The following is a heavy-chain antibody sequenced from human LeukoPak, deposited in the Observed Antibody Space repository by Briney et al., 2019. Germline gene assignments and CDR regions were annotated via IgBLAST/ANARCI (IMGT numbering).Heavy chain of an antibody. CDR2: ISGSGDST. J-gene: IGHJ6*03. D-gene: IGHD3-3*01. CDR3: AREPLESTHYYYYMDV. V-gene: IGHV3-23*01. Sequence: GGSLRLSCAASGFTFSNYAMRWVRQAPGKGLEWVSGISGSGDSTYYADSVKGRFTISRDNSKNSLYLQMNSLRAEDTAVYYCAREPLESTHYYYYMDVWGKGTTVTVSS. CDR1: GFTFSNYA.